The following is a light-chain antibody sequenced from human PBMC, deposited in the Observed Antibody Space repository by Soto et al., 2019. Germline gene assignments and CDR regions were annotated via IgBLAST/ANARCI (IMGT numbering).Light chain of an antibody. CDR1: RNITIY. CDR2: AAS. Sequence: DIQMTQSPSSLSASVGDRVTITCRASRNITIYLNWYQQKLGKVPKLLIYAASSLQSGVPSRFSADGSGTDFTLTISSLQPEDFATYYCQQSSSTPPLTFGPGTKVDSK. V-gene: IGKV1-39*01. CDR3: QQSSSTPPLT. J-gene: IGKJ3*01.